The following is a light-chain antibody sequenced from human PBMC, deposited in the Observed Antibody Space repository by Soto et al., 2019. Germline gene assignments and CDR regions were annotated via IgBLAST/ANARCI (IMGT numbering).Light chain of an antibody. CDR2: SSN. CDR1: SSNIGNNT. J-gene: IGLJ1*01. V-gene: IGLV1-44*01. CDR3: AAWDDSLNGFV. Sequence: QSVLTQPPSASGTPGQRVTISCSGSSSNIGNNTVNWYQQLPGTAPKLLIYSSNQRPSGVPDRFSGSKSGTSASLAISGLQSEDEADYYCAAWDDSLNGFVFGTGTKLTVL.